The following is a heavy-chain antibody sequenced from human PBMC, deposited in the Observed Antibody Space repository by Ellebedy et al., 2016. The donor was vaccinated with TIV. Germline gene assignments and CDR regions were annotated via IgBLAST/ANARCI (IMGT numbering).Heavy chain of an antibody. CDR2: ISDYNGNT. D-gene: IGHD6-13*01. Sequence: AASVKVFCKASGYTFTIYGINWVRQAPGQGLEWKGWISDYNGNTNYAQKLQGRVTMTTNTSTSTAYMELRSLRSNETAVYYFARLKSSSWYVETRGGYYFDYWGQGTLVTVSS. CDR3: ARLKSSSWYVETRGGYYFDY. J-gene: IGHJ4*02. V-gene: IGHV1-18*04. CDR1: GYTFTIYG.